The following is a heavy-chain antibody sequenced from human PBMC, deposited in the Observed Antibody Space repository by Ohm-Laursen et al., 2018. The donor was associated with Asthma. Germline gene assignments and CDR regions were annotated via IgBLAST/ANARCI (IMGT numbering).Heavy chain of an antibody. CDR2: IYYSGLT. J-gene: IGHJ4*02. CDR3: ARGAFYYESTGYYFFDH. D-gene: IGHD3-22*01. CDR1: GDSINSGNNY. V-gene: IGHV4-31*02. Sequence: TLSLTWTVSGDSINSGNNYWSWIRQHPGKGLEWIGYIYYSGLTYSNPSLRSRVIISVDTSKSQFSLNLTSVTAADTAVYYCARGAFYYESTGYYFFDHWGQGALVTVSS.